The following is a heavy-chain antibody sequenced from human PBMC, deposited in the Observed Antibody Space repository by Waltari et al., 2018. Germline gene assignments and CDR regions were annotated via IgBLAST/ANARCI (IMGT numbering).Heavy chain of an antibody. Sequence: QVQLVESGGGVVQPGGSRRLSCAASRFTLRPYGMHWVRQAPGKGLEWVAFIQYDGSNKYYGDSVKGRFTISRDNSKNTLYLQMNSLRVEDTAVYYCAMFEGGSGWGQGTLVTVSS. CDR1: RFTLRPYG. CDR2: IQYDGSNK. J-gene: IGHJ4*02. V-gene: IGHV3-30*02. CDR3: AMFEGGSG. D-gene: IGHD3-10*01.